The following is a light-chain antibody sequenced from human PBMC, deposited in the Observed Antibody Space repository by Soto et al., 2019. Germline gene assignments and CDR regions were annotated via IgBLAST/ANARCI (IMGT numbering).Light chain of an antibody. CDR1: QSVSSY. Sequence: EIVLTQSPGTLSLSPGERATLSCRASQSVSSYLAWYRQKPGQAHRLLIYGASSRATGIPDRLSGSGSGTDFTLTLSRREPEDIAVYYRQQYGRPSRTFGQGTKVEIK. CDR3: QQYGRPSRT. J-gene: IGKJ1*01. CDR2: GAS. V-gene: IGKV3-20*01.